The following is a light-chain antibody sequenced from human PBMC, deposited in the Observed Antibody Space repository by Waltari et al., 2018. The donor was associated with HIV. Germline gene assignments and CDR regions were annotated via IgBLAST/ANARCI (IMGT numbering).Light chain of an antibody. J-gene: IGLJ2*01. Sequence: SGSNSNIGSNYVYWYQQFPGTAPKLLIYRNNQRPSGVPDRFSGSKSGTSASLAISGLRSEDEADYYCAAWDDSLSGHVVFGGGTKLTVL. CDR2: RNN. CDR1: NSNIGSNY. V-gene: IGLV1-47*01. CDR3: AAWDDSLSGHVV.